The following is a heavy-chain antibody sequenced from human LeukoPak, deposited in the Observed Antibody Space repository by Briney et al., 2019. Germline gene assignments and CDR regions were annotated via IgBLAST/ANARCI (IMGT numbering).Heavy chain of an antibody. CDR2: ISGNGGDT. J-gene: IGHJ3*02. V-gene: IGHV3-43*02. CDR1: GFTFDDYA. CDR3: AKGRRSTSRYGAFDM. Sequence: GWSVRLSCAAPGFTFDDYAMHWFRQAPGKDLEWVSLISGNGGDTYYGDSVKRRLTITRNNSSISLFLQIDSLRAEDIVLYYCAKGRRSTSRYGAFDMGGLGRMVTVPS. D-gene: IGHD6-13*01.